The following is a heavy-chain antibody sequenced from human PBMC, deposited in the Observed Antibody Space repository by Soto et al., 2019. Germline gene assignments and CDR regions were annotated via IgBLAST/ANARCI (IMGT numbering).Heavy chain of an antibody. D-gene: IGHD2-15*01. Sequence: EVQVLESGGGLVQPGGSLRLSCEGSGFTVSSHAMTWIRQAPGKGPEWVSTITADGGTYYADSVKGRFAMSRDTSESTLDLHMNSLGAEDTAAYYCAPHVSCSGGSCQYDAFAIRGQGTMVTVSS. CDR1: GFTVSSHA. CDR2: ITADGGT. V-gene: IGHV3-23*01. CDR3: APHVSCSGGSCQYDAFAI. J-gene: IGHJ3*02.